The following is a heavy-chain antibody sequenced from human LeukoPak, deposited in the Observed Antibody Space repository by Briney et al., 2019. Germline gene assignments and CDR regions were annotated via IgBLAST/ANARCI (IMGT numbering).Heavy chain of an antibody. J-gene: IGHJ5*02. Sequence: GGSLRLSCAASGFTFSSYAMHWVRQAPGKGLEWVAVISYDGSNKYYADSVKGRFTISRDNSKNTLYLQMSSLRAEDTAVYYCARAIWFGELFDWFDPWGQGTLVTVSS. CDR1: GFTFSSYA. V-gene: IGHV3-30*04. D-gene: IGHD3-10*01. CDR2: ISYDGSNK. CDR3: ARAIWFGELFDWFDP.